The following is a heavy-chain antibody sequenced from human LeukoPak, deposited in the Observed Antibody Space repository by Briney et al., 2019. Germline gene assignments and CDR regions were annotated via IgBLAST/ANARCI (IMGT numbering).Heavy chain of an antibody. Sequence: ASVKVSCKASGYTFTSYDINWVRQATGQGLEWMGWMNPNSGNTGYAQKFQGRVTITRNTSISTAYMELSSLRSEDTAVYYCARRWEYCSSTSCYVDYYYMDVWGKGTTVTVSS. CDR2: MNPNSGNT. D-gene: IGHD2-2*01. CDR1: GYTFTSYD. CDR3: ARRWEYCSSTSCYVDYYYMDV. J-gene: IGHJ6*03. V-gene: IGHV1-8*03.